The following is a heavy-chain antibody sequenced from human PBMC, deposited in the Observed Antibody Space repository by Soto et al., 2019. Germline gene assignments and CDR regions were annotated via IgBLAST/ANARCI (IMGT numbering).Heavy chain of an antibody. CDR1: GGTFSSYT. V-gene: IGHV1-69*02. CDR3: AGGTGYCSSTSCHANPSYYYYGMDV. Sequence: ASVKVSCKASGGTFSSYTISWVRQAPGQGLEWMGRIIPILGIANYAQKFQGRVTITADKSTSTAYMELSSLRSEDTAVYYCAGGTGYCSSTSCHANPSYYYYGMDVWGQGTTVTVSS. D-gene: IGHD2-2*01. CDR2: IIPILGIA. J-gene: IGHJ6*02.